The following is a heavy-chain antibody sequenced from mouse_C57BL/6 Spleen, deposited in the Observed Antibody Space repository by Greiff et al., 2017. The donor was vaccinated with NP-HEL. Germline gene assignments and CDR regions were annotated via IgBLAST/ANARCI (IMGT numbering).Heavy chain of an antibody. CDR3: TRDGGRFAY. D-gene: IGHD1-1*01. Sequence: EVHLVESGAGLVKPGGSLKLSCAASGFTFSSYAMSWVRQTPEKRLEWVAYISSGGDYIYYTDTVKGRFTISRDNAMNTLYLQMSSLKSEDTTMDYCTRDGGRFAYWGQGTLVTVSA. V-gene: IGHV5-9-1*02. CDR1: GFTFSSYA. J-gene: IGHJ3*01. CDR2: ISSGGDYI.